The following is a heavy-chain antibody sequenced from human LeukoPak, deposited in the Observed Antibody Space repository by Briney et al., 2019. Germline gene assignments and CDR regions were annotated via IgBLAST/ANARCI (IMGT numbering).Heavy chain of an antibody. CDR2: ISSSTYYI. V-gene: IGHV3-21*01. CDR1: GFTFTGYS. J-gene: IGHJ5*02. Sequence: GGSLRLSCAASGFTFTGYSMNWVRQAPGKGLEWVSSISSSTYYIYYGDSVKGRFTVSRDNAKNSLYLQMNSLRAEDTAVYYCARDLGQYYETSDNWFDRWGQGTLVTVSS. CDR3: ARDLGQYYETSDNWFDR. D-gene: IGHD3-22*01.